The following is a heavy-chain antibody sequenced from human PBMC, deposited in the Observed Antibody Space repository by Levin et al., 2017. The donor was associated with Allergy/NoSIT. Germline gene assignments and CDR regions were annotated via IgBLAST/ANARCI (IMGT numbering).Heavy chain of an antibody. D-gene: IGHD6-13*01. J-gene: IGHJ4*02. CDR3: AKETGGSGWYTVDY. CDR1: GFTFSSSA. Sequence: LSLTCAASGFTFSSSAMDWVRQAPGEGLQWVSAIRPTGDRTYYTDSVKGRFTISRDNSRNTVYLQMNNLRAEDTAKYDCAKETGGSGWYTVDYWGRGTLVTVS. CDR2: IRPTGDRT. V-gene: IGHV3-23*01.